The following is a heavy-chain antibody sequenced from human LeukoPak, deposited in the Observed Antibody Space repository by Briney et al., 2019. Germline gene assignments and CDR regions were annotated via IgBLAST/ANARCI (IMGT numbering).Heavy chain of an antibody. Sequence: ASVKVSCKASGYTFTSYGISWVRQAPGQGLEWMGWVSAYNGNTNYAQKLQGRVTMTTDTSTSTAYMELRSLRSEDTAVYYCATRKWIQLWLPFDYWGQGTLVTVSS. CDR2: VSAYNGNT. V-gene: IGHV1-18*01. CDR1: GYTFTSYG. CDR3: ATRKWIQLWLPFDY. D-gene: IGHD5-18*01. J-gene: IGHJ4*02.